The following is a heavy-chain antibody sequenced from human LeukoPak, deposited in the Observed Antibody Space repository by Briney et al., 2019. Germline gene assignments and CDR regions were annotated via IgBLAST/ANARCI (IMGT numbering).Heavy chain of an antibody. V-gene: IGHV4-4*07. CDR3: ARIGGSYYEYYFDY. D-gene: IGHD1-26*01. Sequence: SETLSLTCTVSAGSISSYYWSWIRQPAGKGLEWIGRIYTSGSTNYNPSLKSRVTMSVDTSKNQFSLKLSSVTAADTAVYYCARIGGSYYEYYFDYWGQGTLVTVSS. CDR2: IYTSGST. CDR1: AGSISSYY. J-gene: IGHJ4*02.